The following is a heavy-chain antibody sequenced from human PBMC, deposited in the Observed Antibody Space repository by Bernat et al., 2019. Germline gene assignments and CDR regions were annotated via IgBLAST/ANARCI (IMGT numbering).Heavy chain of an antibody. D-gene: IGHD3-3*02. V-gene: IGHV3-30*18. CDR3: AKDRTLLAGMDV. Sequence: QVHLVESGGGVVQPGRSLRLSCAASGFTFSSYGMHWVRQAPGKGLEWVAVISYDGSNKYYADSVKGRFTISRDNSKNTLYLQMNSLRAEDTAVYYCAKDRTLLAGMDVWGQGTTVTVSS. J-gene: IGHJ6*02. CDR2: ISYDGSNK. CDR1: GFTFSSYG.